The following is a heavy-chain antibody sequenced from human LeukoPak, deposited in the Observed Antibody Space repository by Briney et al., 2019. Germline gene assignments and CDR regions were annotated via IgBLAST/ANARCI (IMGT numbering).Heavy chain of an antibody. CDR1: GGSISSYY. CDR2: IYYSGST. Sequence: PSETLSLTCTVSGGSISSYYWSWIRQPPGKGLEWIGYIYYSGSTNYNPSLKSRVTISVDTSRNQFSLKLSSVTAADTAVYYCARISSYYDSSGYTFDYWGQGTLVTVSS. CDR3: ARISSYYDSSGYTFDY. J-gene: IGHJ4*02. D-gene: IGHD3-22*01. V-gene: IGHV4-59*01.